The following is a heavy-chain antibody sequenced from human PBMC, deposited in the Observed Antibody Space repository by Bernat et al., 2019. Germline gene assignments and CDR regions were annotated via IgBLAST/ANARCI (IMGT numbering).Heavy chain of an antibody. V-gene: IGHV3-74*01. J-gene: IGHJ5*02. CDR2: INSDGSST. CDR3: ARDGGNYWGWFDP. CDR1: GFTFSSYW. D-gene: IGHD1-26*01. Sequence: EVQLVESGGGLVQPGGSLRLSCAASGFTFSSYWMHWVRQAPGKGLVWVSRINSDGSSTSYADSVKGRFTISRGNAKNTVYLQMNSLRAEDTAVYYCARDGGNYWGWFDPWGQGTLVTVSS.